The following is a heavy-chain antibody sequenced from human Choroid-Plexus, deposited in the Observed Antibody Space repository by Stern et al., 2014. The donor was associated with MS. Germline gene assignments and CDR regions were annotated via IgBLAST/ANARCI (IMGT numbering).Heavy chain of an antibody. J-gene: IGHJ4*02. CDR3: VVRGAPANY. Sequence: EVQLVESGGALVQPGGSQRLSCAASGFTFNKYWMHWVRQTPGKGLVWVSRINGDGSFTSYADSGKGRFTISRDNGRSTLFLQMTSLRAEDTAVYYCVVRGAPANYWGQGTLVSGSS. D-gene: IGHD3-10*01. V-gene: IGHV3-74*01. CDR2: INGDGSFT. CDR1: GFTFNKYW.